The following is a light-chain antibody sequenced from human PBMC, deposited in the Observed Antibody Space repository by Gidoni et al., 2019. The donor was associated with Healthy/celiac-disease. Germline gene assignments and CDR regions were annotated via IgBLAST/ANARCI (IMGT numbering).Light chain of an antibody. CDR3: QQYNNLPPLT. CDR1: QSVSSN. J-gene: IGKJ4*01. V-gene: IGKV3-15*01. CDR2: CAS. Sequence: IVMTQYPATLSVSPGERATHSCRASQSVSSNLACYQQKPGQAPRLLIYCASTRATGIPARFSVSGSGTEFTLTISSLQSEDFAVYYCQQYNNLPPLTFGGGTKVEIK.